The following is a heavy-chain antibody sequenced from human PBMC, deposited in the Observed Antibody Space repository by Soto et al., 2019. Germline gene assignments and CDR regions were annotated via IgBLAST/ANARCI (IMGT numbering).Heavy chain of an antibody. D-gene: IGHD2-2*01. CDR3: ARVEAAMSGHWFDP. CDR1: GYTFSSYG. J-gene: IGHJ5*02. V-gene: IGHV1-18*01. CDR2: ISASTSKT. Sequence: ASVKVSCKASGYTFSSYGISWVLQAPGQGLEWLGWISASTSKTKYAQKFQGRVTMTTDRSTSTVDMELRGLRSDDTAVYYCARVEAAMSGHWFDPWGQGTLVTVSS.